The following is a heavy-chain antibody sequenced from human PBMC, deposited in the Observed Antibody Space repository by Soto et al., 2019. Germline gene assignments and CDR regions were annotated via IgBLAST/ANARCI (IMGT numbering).Heavy chain of an antibody. V-gene: IGHV4-34*01. CDR1: GGSFSGYY. J-gene: IGHJ5*02. CDR2: INHGGST. CDR3: ARVEGDIVVVVAAESWFDP. Sequence: PSETLSLTCAVYGGSFSGYYWSWIRQPPGKGLEWIGEINHGGSTNYNPSLKSRVTISVDTSKNQFSLKLSSVTAADTAVYYCARVEGDIVVVVAAESWFDPWGQGTLVTVSS. D-gene: IGHD2-15*01.